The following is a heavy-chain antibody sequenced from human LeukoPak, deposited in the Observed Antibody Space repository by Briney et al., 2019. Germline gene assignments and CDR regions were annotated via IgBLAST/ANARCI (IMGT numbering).Heavy chain of an antibody. CDR2: IKPDGSDK. J-gene: IGHJ3*02. CDR3: ATISAQTFDI. V-gene: IGHV3-7*01. Sequence: GGSLRLSCVGSGFSFSSYWGNWVRQSPGKGLEWVANIKPDGSDKYYVDSARGRFTVSRDNAKNSAFLQMNSLRAEDTAIYYCATISAQTFDIWGQGTLVSVSS. D-gene: IGHD5-24*01. CDR1: GFSFSSYW.